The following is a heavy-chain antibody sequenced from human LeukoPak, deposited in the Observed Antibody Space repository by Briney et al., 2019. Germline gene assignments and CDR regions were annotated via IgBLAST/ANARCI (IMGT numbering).Heavy chain of an antibody. Sequence: GASVKVSCKASGYTFTGYHMHWVRQAPGQGLEWMGWINPNSGGTNYAQKFQGWVTMTRDTSISTAYMELSRLGSDDTAVYYCARGAGVLRFLEWLLTYFDYWGQGTLVTVSS. CDR2: INPNSGGT. D-gene: IGHD3-3*01. J-gene: IGHJ4*02. CDR1: GYTFTGYH. V-gene: IGHV1-2*04. CDR3: ARGAGVLRFLEWLLTYFDY.